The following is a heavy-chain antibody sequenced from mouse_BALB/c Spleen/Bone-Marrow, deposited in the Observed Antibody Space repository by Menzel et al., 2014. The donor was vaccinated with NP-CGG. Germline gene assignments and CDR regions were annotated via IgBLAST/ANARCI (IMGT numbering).Heavy chain of an antibody. CDR3: ARVGYRYDGYAMDY. CDR2: IWAGGST. D-gene: IGHD2-14*01. CDR1: GFSLTSYG. V-gene: IGHV2-9*02. Sequence: QVQLQQSGPGLVAPSQRLSITCTVSGFSLTSYGVHWVRQPPGKGLEWLGVIWAGGSTNYNSALMSRLSISKDNSKSQVFLKMNSLQTDDTAMYYCARVGYRYDGYAMDYWGQGASVTVSS. J-gene: IGHJ4*01.